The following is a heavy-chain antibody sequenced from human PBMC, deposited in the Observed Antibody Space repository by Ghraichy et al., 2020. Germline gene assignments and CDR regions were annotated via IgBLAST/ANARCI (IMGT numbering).Heavy chain of an antibody. J-gene: IGHJ3*01. D-gene: IGHD7-27*01. Sequence: GGSLRLSCEASGFSLNNVWMTWVRQAPRKGLEWVGRIKSKSAGETTFYAASVEGRFTISRDDAKNTLFLQMNSLKTEDTAVYYCTSDSPKSHNWGSWESVNGADDLWGQGTMVTVSS. CDR1: GFSLNNVW. V-gene: IGHV3-15*01. CDR2: IKSKSAGETT. CDR3: TSDSPKSHNWGSWESVNGADDL.